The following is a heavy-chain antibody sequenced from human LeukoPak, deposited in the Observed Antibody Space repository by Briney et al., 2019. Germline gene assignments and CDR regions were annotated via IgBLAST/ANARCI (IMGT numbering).Heavy chain of an antibody. J-gene: IGHJ4*02. Sequence: GGSLRLSCAASGFTFSDYYMSWIRQAPGKGLEWVSYISSSGSTIYYADSVKGRFTISRDNAKNSLYLQMNSLRAEGTAVYYCASKDYYGSGSYLDYWGQGTLVTVSS. V-gene: IGHV3-11*01. D-gene: IGHD3-10*01. CDR2: ISSSGSTI. CDR1: GFTFSDYY. CDR3: ASKDYYGSGSYLDY.